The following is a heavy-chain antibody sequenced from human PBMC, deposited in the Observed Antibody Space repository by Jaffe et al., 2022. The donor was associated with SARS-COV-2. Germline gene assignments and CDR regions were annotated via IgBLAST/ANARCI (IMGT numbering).Heavy chain of an antibody. CDR3: AREVIGGVVDLDY. V-gene: IGHV3-7*01. CDR2: IKDDGSHL. D-gene: IGHD3-16*02. Sequence: EVHLVESGGGLVQPGGSLRLSCAASGFTFSAYWMSWVRQSPGKGLEWMAHIKDDGSHLKYVDSVKGRFTISRDNAKNSLYLQINNLRVEDTAVYYCAREVIGGVVDLDYWGQGTLVTVSS. J-gene: IGHJ4*02. CDR1: GFTFSAYW.